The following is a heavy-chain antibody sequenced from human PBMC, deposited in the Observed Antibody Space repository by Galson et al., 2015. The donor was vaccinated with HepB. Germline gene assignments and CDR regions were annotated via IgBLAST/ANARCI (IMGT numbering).Heavy chain of an antibody. CDR2: IYYSGST. J-gene: IGHJ3*02. D-gene: IGHD3-3*01. CDR3: ARESPPPSRFGVVIHDAFDI. Sequence: ETLSLTCTVSGGSISSYYWSWIRQPPGKGLEWIGYIYYSGSTNYNPSLNSRVTISVDTSKNQFSLKLSSGTAADSAVYYCARESPPPSRFGVVIHDAFDIWGQATLVTVSS. V-gene: IGHV4-59*01. CDR1: GGSISSYY.